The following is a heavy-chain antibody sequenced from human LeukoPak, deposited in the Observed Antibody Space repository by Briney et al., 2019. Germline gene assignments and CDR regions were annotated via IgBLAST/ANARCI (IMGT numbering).Heavy chain of an antibody. V-gene: IGHV4-59*01. J-gene: IGHJ6*04. Sequence: LETLSLTCTVSGGSISYYYSWIRQPPGKGLEWIGYVYYTGSTNYNPSLRSRVTISLDTSRNQFSLNLSSVTAADTAVYYCARDPGTPYYFYGLDVWGKGTTVTVSS. CDR2: VYYTGST. CDR1: GGSISYY. D-gene: IGHD3-10*01. CDR3: ARDPGTPYYFYGLDV.